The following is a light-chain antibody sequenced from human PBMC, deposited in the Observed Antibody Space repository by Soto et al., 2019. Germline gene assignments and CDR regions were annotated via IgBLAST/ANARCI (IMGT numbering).Light chain of an antibody. Sequence: EIVMTQSPVTPSVSPGERGTLSCRASQSVSTKLLWYQQKPGQAPRLLIYGASTRATGIPARFSGGGSGTEFSLTINSLQSEDFAVYYCLQYNNWPYTFGQGTRVEI. CDR2: GAS. CDR3: LQYNNWPYT. CDR1: QSVSTK. J-gene: IGKJ2*01. V-gene: IGKV3-15*01.